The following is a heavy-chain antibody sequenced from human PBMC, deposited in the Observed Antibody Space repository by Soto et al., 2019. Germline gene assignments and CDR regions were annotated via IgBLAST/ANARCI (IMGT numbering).Heavy chain of an antibody. D-gene: IGHD6-6*01. J-gene: IGHJ4*02. CDR1: GFTFSSYA. CDR3: AKGLYSSSSIFDY. CDR2: ISGSGGST. Sequence: EVQLLESGGGLVQPGGSLRLSCAASGFTFSSYAMSWVRQAPGKGLEWVSAISGSGGSTYYADSVKGRFTISRDNSKNTLYLQMNSLRADDTAVYYCAKGLYSSSSIFDYWGQGTLVTVSS. V-gene: IGHV3-23*01.